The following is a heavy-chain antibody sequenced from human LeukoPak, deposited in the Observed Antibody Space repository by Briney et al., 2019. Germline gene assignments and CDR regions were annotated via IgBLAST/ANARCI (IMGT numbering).Heavy chain of an antibody. J-gene: IGHJ4*02. V-gene: IGHV4-39*07. D-gene: IGHD3-3*01. CDR3: ARLDTIFGVAKGFDY. Sequence: SETLSLTCTVSGGSISSSSYYWGWIRQPSGKGLEYIGYIYYSGSTNYNPSLKSRVTISVDTSKNQFSLKLTSVTAADTALYYCARLDTIFGVAKGFDYWGQGTLVTVSS. CDR1: GGSISSSSYY. CDR2: IYYSGST.